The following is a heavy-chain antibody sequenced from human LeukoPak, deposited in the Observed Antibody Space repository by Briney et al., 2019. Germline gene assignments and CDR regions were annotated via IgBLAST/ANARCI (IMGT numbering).Heavy chain of an antibody. D-gene: IGHD3-10*01. V-gene: IGHV4-39*01. CDR3: ARHRRNRLLWFGELLSRQINWFDP. Sequence: PSETLSLTCTVSGGSISSSSYYWGWIRQPPGKGPEWIGEINHSGSTNYNPSLKSRVTISVDTSKNQFSLKLSSVTAADTAVYYCARHRRNRLLWFGELLSRQINWFDPWGQGTLVTVSS. J-gene: IGHJ5*02. CDR2: INHSGST. CDR1: GGSISSSSYY.